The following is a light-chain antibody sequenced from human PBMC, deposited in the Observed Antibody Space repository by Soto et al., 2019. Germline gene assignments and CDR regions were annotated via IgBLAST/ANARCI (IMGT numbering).Light chain of an antibody. J-gene: IGLJ1*01. CDR1: SSDVGSYNR. CDR3: SSYTSRNTYV. CDR2: EVN. Sequence: QSALTQPPSVSGSPGQSVAISCTGTSSDVGSYNRVAWYQQSPGTAPKLMISEVNNRPSGVPDRFSGSKSGNTASLTISGLQAEDEADYYCSSYTSRNTYVFGTGTKLTVL. V-gene: IGLV2-18*02.